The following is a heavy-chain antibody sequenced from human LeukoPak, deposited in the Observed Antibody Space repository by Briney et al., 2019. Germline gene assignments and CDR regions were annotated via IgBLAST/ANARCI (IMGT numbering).Heavy chain of an antibody. CDR3: VKDRRYGSGPGDY. Sequence: GGFLRLSCAASGFTFSSYGMHWVRQAPGKGLEWVAVIWYDGSNKYYADSVKGRFTISRDNSKNTLYLQMNSLRAEDTAVYYCVKDRRYGSGPGDYWGQGTLVTVSS. J-gene: IGHJ4*02. D-gene: IGHD3-10*01. CDR1: GFTFSSYG. V-gene: IGHV3-33*06. CDR2: IWYDGSNK.